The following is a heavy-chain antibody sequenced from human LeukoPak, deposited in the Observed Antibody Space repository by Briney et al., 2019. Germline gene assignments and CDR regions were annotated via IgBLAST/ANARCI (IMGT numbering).Heavy chain of an antibody. CDR3: ARSSIAVAWN. D-gene: IGHD6-19*01. CDR2: ISGSGGST. CDR1: GFTFSSYA. J-gene: IGHJ4*02. V-gene: IGHV3-23*01. Sequence: PGGSLRLSCAASGFTFSSYAMRWVRQAPGKGLEWVSAISGSGGSTYYADSVKGRFTISRDNAKNSLYLQMNSLRAEDTAIYYCARSSIAVAWNWGQGTLVTVSS.